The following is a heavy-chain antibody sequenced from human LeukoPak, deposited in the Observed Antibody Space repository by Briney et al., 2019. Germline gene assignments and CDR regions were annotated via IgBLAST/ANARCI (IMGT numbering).Heavy chain of an antibody. D-gene: IGHD5-12*01. CDR1: GYTCTSYD. Sequence: GASVKGSCKASGYTCTSYDINWVRQATGQGLAWMGGMNPNSGSTGYAQKFQGRVTITRNTSISTAYMELSGLRSEDTAVYYCARGRSTGYPYYFEYWGQGTLVTVSS. CDR3: ARGRSTGYPYYFEY. J-gene: IGHJ4*02. V-gene: IGHV1-8*03. CDR2: MNPNSGST.